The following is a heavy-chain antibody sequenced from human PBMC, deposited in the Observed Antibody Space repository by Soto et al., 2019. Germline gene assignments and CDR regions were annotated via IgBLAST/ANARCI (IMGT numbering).Heavy chain of an antibody. Sequence: QVQLVESGGGVVQPGRSLGLSCAASAFPFNRYAMHWVRQAPGNGLEWVAFISYDGRDKSYADSVKGRFTISRDNSTSTLYLHMNTLRPEDTAVYYCATEGGGIDTDAFDIWGQGTMVTVSS. V-gene: IGHV3-30*04. J-gene: IGHJ3*02. CDR1: AFPFNRYA. CDR3: ATEGGGIDTDAFDI. D-gene: IGHD3-16*01. CDR2: ISYDGRDK.